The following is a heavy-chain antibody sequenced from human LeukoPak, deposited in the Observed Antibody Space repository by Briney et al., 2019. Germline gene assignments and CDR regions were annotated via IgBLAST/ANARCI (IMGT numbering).Heavy chain of an antibody. V-gene: IGHV3-30*04. Sequence: QSGRPLRLPCGTSGFTFSNHAMHWGRQCPGKGLEGGAVISDDGSSRFYADSVKGRFTISRDNSNNTLVLQINRLRPEDAAVYYCARVDDLDAFDIWGQGTLVTVSS. CDR2: ISDDGSSR. J-gene: IGHJ3*02. CDR1: GFTFSNHA. CDR3: ARVDDLDAFDI. D-gene: IGHD2-2*03.